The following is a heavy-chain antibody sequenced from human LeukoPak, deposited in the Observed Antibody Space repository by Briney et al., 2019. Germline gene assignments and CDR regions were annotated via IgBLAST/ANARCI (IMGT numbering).Heavy chain of an antibody. CDR3: ASGRQLGY. V-gene: IGHV3-7*01. J-gene: IGHJ4*02. Sequence: GGSLRLSCAASGFTFSNYWMSWVRQAPGKGLEWVANIKEDGSEKYYVDSVKGRFTISRDNARNSLYLQMNSLRAEDTAVYYCASGRQLGYWGQETLVTVSS. D-gene: IGHD6-13*01. CDR1: GFTFSNYW. CDR2: IKEDGSEK.